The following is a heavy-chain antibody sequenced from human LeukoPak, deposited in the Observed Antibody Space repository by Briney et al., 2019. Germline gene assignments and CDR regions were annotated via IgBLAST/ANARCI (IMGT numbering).Heavy chain of an antibody. CDR3: ARKTDSGGQGDY. CDR1: GFTFSSYA. Sequence: GGSLRLSCAASGFTFSSYAMSWVRQAPGKGLEWVSAISGSGGSTYYADSVKGRFTVSRDNSKNTLYLQMNSLRAEDTAVYYCARKTDSGGQGDYWGPGTLVTVSS. J-gene: IGHJ4*02. D-gene: IGHD3-22*01. CDR2: ISGSGGST. V-gene: IGHV3-23*01.